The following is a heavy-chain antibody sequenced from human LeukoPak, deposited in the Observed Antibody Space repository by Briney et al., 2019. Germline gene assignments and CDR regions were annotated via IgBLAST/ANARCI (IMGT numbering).Heavy chain of an antibody. CDR1: GFTFSSYA. CDR3: AKDPSPTTVPDYFDY. CDR2: ISGSGGST. D-gene: IGHD4-17*01. Sequence: GGSLRLSWAASGFTFSSYAMSWVRQAPGKGLEWVSAISGSGGSTYYADSVKGRFTISRDNSKNTLYLQMNSLRAEDTAVYYCAKDPSPTTVPDYFDYWGQGTLVTVSS. J-gene: IGHJ4*02. V-gene: IGHV3-23*01.